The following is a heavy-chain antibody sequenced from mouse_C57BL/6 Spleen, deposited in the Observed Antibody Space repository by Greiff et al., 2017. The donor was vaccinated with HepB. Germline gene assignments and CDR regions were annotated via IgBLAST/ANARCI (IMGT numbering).Heavy chain of an antibody. CDR2: LNYDGSST. D-gene: IGHD1-1*01. CDR1: GFTFSDYY. Sequence: EVKLMESEGGLVQPGSSMKLSCTASGFTFSDYYMAWVRQVPEKGLEWVANLNYDGSSTYYLDSLKSRFIISSDNAKNILYLQMSRLKSEDTATYYCARAYYYGRSIWYFDDWGTGTTVTVSS. J-gene: IGHJ1*03. V-gene: IGHV5-16*01. CDR3: ARAYYYGRSIWYFDD.